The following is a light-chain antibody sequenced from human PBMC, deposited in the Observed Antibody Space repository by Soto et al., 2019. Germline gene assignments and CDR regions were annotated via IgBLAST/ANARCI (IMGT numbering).Light chain of an antibody. CDR3: QQFSSYPIT. CDR1: QSISSS. CDR2: KAS. Sequence: DIQMTQSPSALSASVGDRVTITCRASQSISSSLAWYQQKPGIAPKVLIYKASSLETGVPSRFSGSGSGTEFTLTISSLQPDDFATYSCQQFSSYPITFGQGTRLEMK. J-gene: IGKJ5*01. V-gene: IGKV1-5*03.